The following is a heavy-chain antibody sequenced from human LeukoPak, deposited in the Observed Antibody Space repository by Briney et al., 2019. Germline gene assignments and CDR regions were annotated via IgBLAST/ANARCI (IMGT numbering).Heavy chain of an antibody. Sequence: SETLSLTCTVSGGSISSYYWSWIRQPAGKGLEWIGRIYTSGSTNYNPSLKSRVTMSVDTSKNQFSLKLGSVTAADTAVYYCARDFLEWLSPSYYGMDVWGQGTTVTVSS. CDR2: IYTSGST. D-gene: IGHD3-3*01. J-gene: IGHJ6*02. CDR1: GGSISSYY. V-gene: IGHV4-4*07. CDR3: ARDFLEWLSPSYYGMDV.